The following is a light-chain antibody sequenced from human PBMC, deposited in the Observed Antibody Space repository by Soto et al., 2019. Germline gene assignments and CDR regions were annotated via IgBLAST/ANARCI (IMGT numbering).Light chain of an antibody. CDR1: QCVSTR. V-gene: IGKV1D-12*01. J-gene: IGKJ4*01. CDR2: AAS. CDR3: QLANSFPLT. Sequence: DIQMTQSPSFVSASVGDRVTITCRASQCVSTRLAWYQQKPGKAPELLIYAASSLQSGVPSRFSGSGSGTDFTLTINGLQTEDIATYYCQLANSFPLTLGGGTKVESN.